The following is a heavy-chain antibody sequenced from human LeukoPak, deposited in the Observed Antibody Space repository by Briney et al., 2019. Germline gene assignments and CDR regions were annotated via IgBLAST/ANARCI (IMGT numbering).Heavy chain of an antibody. D-gene: IGHD2-2*02. CDR3: ARRYTIIWFFYY. CDR2: ISYPGNS. V-gene: IGHV4-59*08. Sequence: PSETLSLTRTVSGGSLSRYYSSGIRQPPGKGLELLGYISYPGNSNHNPPLESRVTISLDTSTNQFSLRLSSVTAADTAVYYCARRYTIIWFFYYWGQGALVTVSS. CDR1: GGSLSRYY. J-gene: IGHJ4*02.